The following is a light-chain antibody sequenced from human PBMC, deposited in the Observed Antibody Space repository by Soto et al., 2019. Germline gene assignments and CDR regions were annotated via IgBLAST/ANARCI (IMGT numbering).Light chain of an antibody. CDR2: DAS. CDR3: QQRYNWPQT. Sequence: EVVLTQSPATLSLSPGERANLSCRTSQSVSRTLAWYQQKSGQAPRLLIYDASNRATGIPTRFSGSGSGTDFTLTISSLEPEDFAVYDCQQRYNWPQTFGQGTNVDIK. CDR1: QSVSRT. V-gene: IGKV3-11*01. J-gene: IGKJ1*01.